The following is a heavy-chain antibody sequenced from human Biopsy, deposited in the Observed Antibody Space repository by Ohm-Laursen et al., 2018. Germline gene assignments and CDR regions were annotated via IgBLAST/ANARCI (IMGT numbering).Heavy chain of an antibody. D-gene: IGHD3-22*01. V-gene: IGHV4-59*01. J-gene: IGHJ2*01. CDR2: VYYTGST. CDR3: ARDRGYYSDRTVPGYFDL. CDR1: GGSITNYY. Sequence: TLSLTCIVSGGSITNYYWSWIRQPPGKGLEWIGYVYYTGSTDYNPSLQSRVTISVDTSKNHFSLRLRSVTPADTAIYYCARDRGYYSDRTVPGYFDLWGRGTLVTVSS.